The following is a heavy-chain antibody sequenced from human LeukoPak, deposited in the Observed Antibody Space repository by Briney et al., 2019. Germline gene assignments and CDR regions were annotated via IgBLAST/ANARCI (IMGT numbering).Heavy chain of an antibody. D-gene: IGHD3-3*01. CDR2: IYYSGST. J-gene: IGHJ4*02. CDR3: ARGTIFGVAHYFDY. V-gene: IGHV4-59*01. CDR1: GGSISSCY. Sequence: SETLSLTCTVSGGSISSCYWSWIRQPPGKGLEWIGYIYYSGSTNYNPSLKSRVTISVDTSKNQFSLKLSSVTAADTAVYYCARGTIFGVAHYFDYWGQGTLVTVSS.